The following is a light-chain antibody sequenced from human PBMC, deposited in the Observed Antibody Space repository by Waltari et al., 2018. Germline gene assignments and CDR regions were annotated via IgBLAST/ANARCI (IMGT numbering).Light chain of an antibody. CDR2: YDS. V-gene: IGLV3-21*04. CDR1: NIDSKS. J-gene: IGLJ2*01. Sequence: SYVLTQTPSVSLAPGHTARTTWGGANIDSKSVHWYQLQPGQAPVLVMFYDSDRPPGIPDRFSGSNSGNTATLTISRVEDEDEADYFCQVWDDSNNSGVFGGGTKLTVL. CDR3: QVWDDSNNSGV.